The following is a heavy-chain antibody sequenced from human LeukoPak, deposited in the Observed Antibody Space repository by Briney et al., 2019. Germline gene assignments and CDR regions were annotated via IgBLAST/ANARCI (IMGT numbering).Heavy chain of an antibody. CDR1: GASISSYY. CDR2: IYYSGST. J-gene: IGHJ2*01. D-gene: IGHD3-22*01. CDR3: ARAPGSYDSSGYLYWYFDL. Sequence: SETLSLTCTVSGASISSYYWSWIRQPPGKGLEWIGYIYYSGSTNYNPSLKSRATISVDTSKNQFSLKLTSVTAADTAVYFCARAPGSYDSSGYLYWYFDLWGRGTLVTVSS. V-gene: IGHV4-59*01.